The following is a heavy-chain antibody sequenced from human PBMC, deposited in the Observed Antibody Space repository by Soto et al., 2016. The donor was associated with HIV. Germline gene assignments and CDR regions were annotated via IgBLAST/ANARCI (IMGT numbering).Heavy chain of an antibody. CDR2: IYHSGST. V-gene: IGHV4-38-2*01. Sequence: QVQLQESGPGLVKPSETLSLTCAVSGYSISSDYYWGWIRQPPGKGLEWIGSIYHSGSTYYNPSLKSRVTISVDTSKNQFSLKLSSVTAADTAVYYCARGGPGGGLADFWSSLNYYYYMDVWGKGTTVTVSS. J-gene: IGHJ6*03. CDR3: ARGGPGGGLADFWSSLNYYYYMDV. CDR1: GYSISSDYY. D-gene: IGHD3-3*01.